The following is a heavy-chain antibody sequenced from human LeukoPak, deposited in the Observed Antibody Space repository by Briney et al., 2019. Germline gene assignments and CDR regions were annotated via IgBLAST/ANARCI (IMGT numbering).Heavy chain of an antibody. CDR2: ISSSSSTI. J-gene: IGHJ4*02. V-gene: IGHV3-48*01. CDR1: GFTFGRYA. Sequence: GGSLRLSCAASGFTFGRYAMSWVRQAPGKGLEWVSYISSSSSTIYYADSVKGRFTISRDNAKNSLYLQMNSLRAEDTALYYCAKDSKGYSSGWDLDYWGQGTLVTVSS. CDR3: AKDSKGYSSGWDLDY. D-gene: IGHD6-19*01.